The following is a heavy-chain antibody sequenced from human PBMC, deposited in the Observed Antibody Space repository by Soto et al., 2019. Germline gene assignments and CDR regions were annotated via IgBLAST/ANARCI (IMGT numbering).Heavy chain of an antibody. CDR1: GYDFNTNW. CDR2: MYPGDSDA. V-gene: IGHV5-51*01. Sequence: GESLKISCRGSGYDFNTNWFGWVRQLPGRGLEWVGIMYPGDSDARYNPSLQGHVTLSVDVTVSTAFLQWRSLETSDTGMYFCARLPRDCNKTSCYYADHWGQGTQVTVSS. D-gene: IGHD3-3*01. CDR3: ARLPRDCNKTSCYYADH. J-gene: IGHJ4*02.